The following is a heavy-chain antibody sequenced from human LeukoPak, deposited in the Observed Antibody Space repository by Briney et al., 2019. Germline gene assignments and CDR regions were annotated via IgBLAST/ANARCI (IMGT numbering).Heavy chain of an antibody. D-gene: IGHD6-13*01. V-gene: IGHV3-11*01. CDR1: GFTFSDYY. Sequence: PGGSLRLSCAASGFTFSDYYMSWIRQAPGEGLEWVSYISSSGSSIYYADSVKGRFTISRDNAKNSLYLQMNSLRAADTAEYYCASSAAAALAPWGHGTLVTVSS. J-gene: IGHJ5*02. CDR2: ISSSGSSI. CDR3: ASSAAAALAP.